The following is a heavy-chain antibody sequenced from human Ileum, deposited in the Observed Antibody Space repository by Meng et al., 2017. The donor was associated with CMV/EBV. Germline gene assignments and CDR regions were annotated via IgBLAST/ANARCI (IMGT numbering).Heavy chain of an antibody. D-gene: IGHD1-14*01. CDR1: GFAVSSNY. J-gene: IGHJ6*02. V-gene: IGHV3-53*01. CDR3: ASRLTEQYYYYGMDV. Sequence: GFAVSSNYMSWVRQAPGKGLEWVSVIYSGGSTYYADSVKGRFTISRDNSKNTLYLQMNSLRAEDTAVYYCASRLTEQYYYYGMDVWGQGTTVTVSS. CDR2: IYSGGST.